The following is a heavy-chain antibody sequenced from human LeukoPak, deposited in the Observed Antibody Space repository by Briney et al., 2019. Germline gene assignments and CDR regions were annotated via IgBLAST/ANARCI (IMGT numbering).Heavy chain of an antibody. D-gene: IGHD5-12*01. CDR3: ARDPGYSGYTADY. Sequence: PGGSLRLSCAASGFTFDSYSMNWVRQAPGKGLEWVSYISSSSDYIYYADFVKGRFTISRDNGKNSLYLQMNSLRDDDTGVYYCARDPGYSGYTADYWGQRTLVTVSP. CDR1: GFTFDSYS. J-gene: IGHJ4*02. CDR2: ISSSSDYI. V-gene: IGHV3-48*02.